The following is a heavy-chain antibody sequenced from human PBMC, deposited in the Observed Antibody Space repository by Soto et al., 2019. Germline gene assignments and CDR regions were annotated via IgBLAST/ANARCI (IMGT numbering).Heavy chain of an antibody. J-gene: IGHJ6*03. D-gene: IGHD2-2*01. Sequence: GGSLRLSCAACGFTVSSYSMNWVRQAPGKGLEWVSYISSGSSTIYYADSVKGRFTISRDNAKNSLYLQMDCLRAEDTAVYYATRSAYMDVWGTGTTVTAP. CDR1: GFTVSSYS. CDR3: TRSAYMDV. CDR2: ISSGSSTI. V-gene: IGHV3-48*01.